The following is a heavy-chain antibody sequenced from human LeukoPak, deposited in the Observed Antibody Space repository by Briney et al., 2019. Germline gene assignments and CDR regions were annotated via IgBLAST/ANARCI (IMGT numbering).Heavy chain of an antibody. CDR1: GGTFSSYA. D-gene: IGHD4-17*01. CDR3: ARPNHDYGDYPDY. CDR2: IIPIFGTA. Sequence: SVKVSCKASGGTFSSYAISWVRQAPGQGLEWMGGIIPIFGTANYAQKFQGRVTITTDESTSTAYMELSSLRSEDTAVYYCARPNHDYGDYPDYWGQGTLVTVSS. V-gene: IGHV1-69*05. J-gene: IGHJ4*02.